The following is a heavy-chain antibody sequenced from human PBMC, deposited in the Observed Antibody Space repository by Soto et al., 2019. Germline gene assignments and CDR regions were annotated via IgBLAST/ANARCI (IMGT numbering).Heavy chain of an antibody. CDR2: IYSRGDT. Sequence: SETLSLTCSVSGGSMRSYYWNWLRQPAGKGLEWIGRIYSRGDTNYNPSVKSRVTMSVDTSKNEFSLRLNSVTAADTAVYYCAGIGEDVYYGMDVWGQGTTVTVSS. D-gene: IGHD2-21*01. CDR1: GGSMRSYY. CDR3: AGIGEDVYYGMDV. J-gene: IGHJ6*02. V-gene: IGHV4-4*07.